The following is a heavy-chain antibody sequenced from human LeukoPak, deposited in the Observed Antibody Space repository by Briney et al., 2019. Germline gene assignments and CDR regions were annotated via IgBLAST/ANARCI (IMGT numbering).Heavy chain of an antibody. Sequence: ASVKVSCKASGYTFTAYDINWVRQAPGQGLEWMGWMNPHNGDTDYAQNFQVRVTITKNTSISTAYLELSSLRFEDTAVYYCARDPEVPYCSSTSCSLWMAFDIWGQGTMVTVSS. CDR1: GYTFTAYD. CDR3: ARDPEVPYCSSTSCSLWMAFDI. CDR2: MNPHNGDT. V-gene: IGHV1-8*03. J-gene: IGHJ3*02. D-gene: IGHD2-2*01.